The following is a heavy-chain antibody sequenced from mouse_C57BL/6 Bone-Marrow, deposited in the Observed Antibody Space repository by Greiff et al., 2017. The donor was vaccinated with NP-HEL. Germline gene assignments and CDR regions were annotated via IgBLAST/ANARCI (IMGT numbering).Heavy chain of an antibody. D-gene: IGHD4-1*01. CDR2: IYPGDGDT. Sequence: QVQLQQSGPELVKPGASVKISCKASGYAFSSSWMNWVKQRPGKGLEWIGRIYPGDGDTNYNGKFKGKATLTADKSSSTAYMQLSSLTSEDSAVYFCASPLGAWFAYGGQGTLVTVSA. CDR1: GYAFSSSW. J-gene: IGHJ3*01. CDR3: ASPLGAWFAY. V-gene: IGHV1-82*01.